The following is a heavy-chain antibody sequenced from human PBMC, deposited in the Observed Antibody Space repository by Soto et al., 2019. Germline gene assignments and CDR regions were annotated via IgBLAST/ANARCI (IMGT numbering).Heavy chain of an antibody. J-gene: IGHJ5*02. CDR2: ISAYNGNT. CDR3: ARGYITLRTWFDP. Sequence: GASVKVSCKASGYTFTSYGISWVRQAPGQGLVGMGWISAYNGNTNYEKTLQGRVTMTTDTSTSTAYMELRSMRTDDKAVYYCARGYITLRTWFDPGGKGTLVTVS. V-gene: IGHV1-18*01. D-gene: IGHD1-1*01. CDR1: GYTFTSYG.